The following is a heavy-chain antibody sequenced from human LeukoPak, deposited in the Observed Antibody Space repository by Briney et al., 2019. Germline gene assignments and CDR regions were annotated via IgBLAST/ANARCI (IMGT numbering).Heavy chain of an antibody. D-gene: IGHD5-24*01. Sequence: ASVKVSCKASGYTFTSYDINWVRQATGQGLEWIGWMNPNSGNTGYAQKFQGRVTMTRNTSISTAYMELSSLRSEDTAVYYCARLEDGYNYADFDYWGQGTLVTVSS. J-gene: IGHJ4*02. CDR3: ARLEDGYNYADFDY. CDR2: MNPNSGNT. CDR1: GYTFTSYD. V-gene: IGHV1-8*01.